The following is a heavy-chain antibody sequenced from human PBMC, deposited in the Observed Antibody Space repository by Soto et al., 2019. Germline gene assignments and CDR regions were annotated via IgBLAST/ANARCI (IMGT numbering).Heavy chain of an antibody. CDR3: ARDNGGSYLPGSFDY. CDR2: LYKDGGT. Sequence: PGGALRVSCAASGFSVKAYYIYWVRQAQRKGLESVSFLYKDGGTYYADSVRGRFTISRDNSKNTLFLQMNNVTADDTAVYFCARDNGGSYLPGSFDYWGQGTLVTVSS. V-gene: IGHV3-53*01. CDR1: GFSVKAYY. D-gene: IGHD1-26*01. J-gene: IGHJ4*02.